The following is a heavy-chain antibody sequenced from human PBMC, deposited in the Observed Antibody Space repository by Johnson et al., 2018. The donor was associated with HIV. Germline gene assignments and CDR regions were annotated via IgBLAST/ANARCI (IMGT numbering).Heavy chain of an antibody. CDR3: ARDRGIAARPFRYACDI. CDR2: IWYDGSNK. V-gene: IGHV3-33*01. Sequence: QVQLVESGGGVVQPGRSLRLSCAASGFTFSSYGMHWVRQAPGKGLEWVAVIWYDGSNKYYADSVKGRFTISRDNSKNTLYLQMNSLRAEDTAVYYCARDRGIAARPFRYACDIWGQGTMVTVSS. D-gene: IGHD6-6*01. J-gene: IGHJ3*02. CDR1: GFTFSSYG.